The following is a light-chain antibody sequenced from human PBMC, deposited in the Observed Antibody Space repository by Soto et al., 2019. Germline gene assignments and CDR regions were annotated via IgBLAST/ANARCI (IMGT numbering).Light chain of an antibody. Sequence: QSALTQPASVSGSPGQSITISCTGTSSDVGGYNYVSWYQQHPGKAPKLMIYEVSNRPSGVSNRFSGSKSGNTASLTISGLQAEDEADYYCSSYAGSNIVFGTGTKVTVL. CDR1: SSDVGGYNY. CDR3: SSYAGSNIV. J-gene: IGLJ1*01. V-gene: IGLV2-14*01. CDR2: EVS.